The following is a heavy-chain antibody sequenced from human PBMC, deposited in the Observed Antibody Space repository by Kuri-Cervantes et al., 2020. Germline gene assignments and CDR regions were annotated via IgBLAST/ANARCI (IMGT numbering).Heavy chain of an antibody. J-gene: IGHJ4*02. D-gene: IGHD1-14*01. CDR1: GFTFSSYS. CDR3: ARTLGTTAIDY. CDR2: ISSSSSTI. Sequence: GESLKISCAASGFTFSSYSMNWVRQAPGKGLEWVSYISSSSSTIYYADSVKGRFTVSRDNAKKSPYLQMNSLRAEDTAVYYCARTLGTTAIDYWGQGTLVTVSS. V-gene: IGHV3-48*01.